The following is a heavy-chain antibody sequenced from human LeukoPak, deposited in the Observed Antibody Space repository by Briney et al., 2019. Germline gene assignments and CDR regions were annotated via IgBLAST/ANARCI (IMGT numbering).Heavy chain of an antibody. CDR3: ARDPSYDSSGYFYY. J-gene: IGHJ4*02. CDR2: IKQDGSEK. Sequence: PGGSLRLSCAASGFTVSSNYVSWVRQAPGKGLEWVANIKQDGSEKYYVDSVAGRFTISRDNAKNSLYLQMNSLRAEDTAVYYCARDPSYDSSGYFYYWGQGTLVTVSS. D-gene: IGHD3-22*01. CDR1: GFTVSSNY. V-gene: IGHV3-7*01.